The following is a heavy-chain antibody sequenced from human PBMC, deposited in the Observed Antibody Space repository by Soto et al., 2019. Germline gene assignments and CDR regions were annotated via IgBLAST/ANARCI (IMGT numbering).Heavy chain of an antibody. CDR2: ISAYHGNT. V-gene: IGHV1-18*01. CDR3: ARDGKLIGYCSGGSCYTGGIYYYYGMDV. J-gene: IGHJ6*02. CDR1: GYTFTSYG. Sequence: ASVKVSCKASGYTFTSYGISWVRQAPGQGLEWMGWISAYHGNTNYAQKLQARVTMTTDTSTSTAYMALRSLRSDDTAVYYCARDGKLIGYCSGGSCYTGGIYYYYGMDVWGQGTKVTVSS. D-gene: IGHD2-15*01.